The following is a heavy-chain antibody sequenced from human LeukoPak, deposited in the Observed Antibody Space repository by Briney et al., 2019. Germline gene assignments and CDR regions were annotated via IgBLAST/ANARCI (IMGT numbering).Heavy chain of an antibody. J-gene: IGHJ3*02. Sequence: GGSLRLSCAASGFTFSSYGMHWVRQAPGKGLEWVAVISYDGSNKYYADSVKGRFTISRDNSKNTLYLQMNSLRAEDTAVYYCAKDRIVWFGELLSNDAFDIWGQGTMVTVSS. CDR1: GFTFSSYG. D-gene: IGHD3-10*01. CDR2: ISYDGSNK. CDR3: AKDRIVWFGELLSNDAFDI. V-gene: IGHV3-30*18.